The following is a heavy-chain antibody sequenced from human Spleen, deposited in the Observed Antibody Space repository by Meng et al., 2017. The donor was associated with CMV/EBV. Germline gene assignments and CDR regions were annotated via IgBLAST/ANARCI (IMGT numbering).Heavy chain of an antibody. J-gene: IGHJ4*02. D-gene: IGHD3-22*01. CDR1: GFTFDDYT. CDR2: ISLDGGST. V-gene: IGHV3-43*01. CDR3: AKDRSPTNYDSSGYYYVPHLSPLDY. Sequence: GESLKISCAASGFTFDDYTLHWVRQAPGKGLEWVSLISLDGGSTYYADSVKGRFTISRDNSKHSLYLQMHSLRTEDTALYYCAKDRSPTNYDSSGYYYVPHLSPLDYWGQGTLVTVSS.